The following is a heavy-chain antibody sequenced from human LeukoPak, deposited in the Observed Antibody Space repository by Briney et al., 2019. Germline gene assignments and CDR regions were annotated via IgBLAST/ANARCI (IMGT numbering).Heavy chain of an antibody. Sequence: GGSLRLSCAASGFTFSSYWMSWVRQAPGKGLEWVANIKQGGSEKNYVDSVKGRFTISRDNAKNSLYLQMNSLRAEDTAVYYCARGSDYGDYWPDAFDIWGQGTMVTVSS. D-gene: IGHD4-17*01. J-gene: IGHJ3*02. CDR1: GFTFSSYW. V-gene: IGHV3-7*01. CDR3: ARGSDYGDYWPDAFDI. CDR2: IKQGGSEK.